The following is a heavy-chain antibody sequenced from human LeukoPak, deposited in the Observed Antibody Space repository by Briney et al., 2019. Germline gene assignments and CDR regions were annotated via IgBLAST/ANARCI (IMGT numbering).Heavy chain of an antibody. J-gene: IGHJ4*02. V-gene: IGHV4-59*01. CDR1: GGSISSYY. CDR3: ARRYYDSSGYYYFDY. CDR2: IYHSGRT. Sequence: PSETLSLTCTVSGGSISSYYWSWIRQPPGKGLEWIGYIYHSGRTNYNPSLKSRVTISVDTSKNQFSLKLSSVTAADTAVYYCARRYYDSSGYYYFDYWGQGTLVTVSS. D-gene: IGHD3-22*01.